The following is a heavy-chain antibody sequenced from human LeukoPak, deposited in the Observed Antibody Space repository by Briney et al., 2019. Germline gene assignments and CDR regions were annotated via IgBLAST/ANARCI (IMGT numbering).Heavy chain of an antibody. V-gene: IGHV3-7*01. Sequence: GGSLRLSCAASGFTFSNAWMSWVRQAPGKGLEWVANIKKDGSEKSYVDSVKGRFTISRDNAKNSLYLQMNSLRAEDTAVFYCARYYYGSGTSFDPWGQGTLVTVSS. CDR2: IKKDGSEK. D-gene: IGHD3-10*01. CDR3: ARYYYGSGTSFDP. J-gene: IGHJ5*02. CDR1: GFTFSNAW.